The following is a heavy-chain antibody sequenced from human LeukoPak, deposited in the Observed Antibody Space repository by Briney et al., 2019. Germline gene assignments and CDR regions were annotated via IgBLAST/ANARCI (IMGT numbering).Heavy chain of an antibody. Sequence: ASVTVSFTASVYTFTNYYMHWVRQAPGQGLEWMGLINPSGGSTSYAQRFQGRVTMTRETSTSTVYMEVSSLRSEETAVYYCARGLGDFVDYWGQGSLVTVSS. V-gene: IGHV1-46*01. CDR1: VYTFTNYY. CDR2: INPSGGST. CDR3: ARGLGDFVDY. D-gene: IGHD3-10*01. J-gene: IGHJ4*02.